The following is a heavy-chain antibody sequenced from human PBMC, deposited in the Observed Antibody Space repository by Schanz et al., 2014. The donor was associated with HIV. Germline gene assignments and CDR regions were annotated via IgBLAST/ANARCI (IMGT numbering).Heavy chain of an antibody. V-gene: IGHV3-11*01. Sequence: QVQLVESGGGVVQPGKSLRLSCAASGFSFSDYHMNWIRQAPGKGLEWVSYISSSGSTVYSADSVKGRFTISRDNAKNSLYLQMNSLRAEDTAVYYCARGATTYSSGYYYPDYWGQGTLVTVSS. CDR3: ARGATTYSSGYYYPDY. D-gene: IGHD3-22*01. CDR2: ISSSGSTV. J-gene: IGHJ4*02. CDR1: GFSFSDYH.